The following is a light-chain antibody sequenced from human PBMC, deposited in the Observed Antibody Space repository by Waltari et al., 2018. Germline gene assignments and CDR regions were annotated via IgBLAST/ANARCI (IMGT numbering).Light chain of an antibody. Sequence: QSALTQPREVSGSPGQSVTISCTGTSSAVGGYTDASWYQQHPGKAPKLMIYVVSKRPSVVPDRFSGSKSGNTASLTISGLQAEDEADYYCCSYAGSYTFYVFGTGTKVTVL. CDR3: CSYAGSYTFYV. CDR1: SSAVGGYTD. J-gene: IGLJ1*01. CDR2: VVS. V-gene: IGLV2-11*01.